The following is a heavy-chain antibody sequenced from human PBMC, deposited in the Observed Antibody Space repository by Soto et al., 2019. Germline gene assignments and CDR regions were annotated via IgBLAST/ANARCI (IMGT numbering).Heavy chain of an antibody. CDR1: DFILSDAW. CDR3: ASYRDSSGLRRYDY. CDR2: IKSKAHGGTT. J-gene: IGHJ4*02. V-gene: IGHV3-15*07. D-gene: IGHD3-22*01. Sequence: DVQLEESGGGLIKPGESLTLSCAASDFILSDAWMKWVRQAPGKGLVWVGRIKSKAHGGTTDYAAPLKGTFTILRDDSKDTLYLQMNSLKTEDTAMYYCASYRDSSGLRRYDYWGQGALVTVSS.